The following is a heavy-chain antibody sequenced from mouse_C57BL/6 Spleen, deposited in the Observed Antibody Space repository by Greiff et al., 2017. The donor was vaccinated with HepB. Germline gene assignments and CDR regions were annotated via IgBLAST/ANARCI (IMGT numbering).Heavy chain of an antibody. CDR2: IHPNSGST. D-gene: IGHD2-3*01. Sequence: VQLQQPGAELVKPGASVKLSCKASGYTFTSYWMHWVKQRPGQGLEWIGMIHPNSGSTNYNEKFKSKATLTVDKSSSTAYMQLSSLTSEDSAVYYCAREIYDGYPAWFAYWGQGTLVTVSA. CDR1: GYTFTSYW. CDR3: AREIYDGYPAWFAY. J-gene: IGHJ3*01. V-gene: IGHV1-64*01.